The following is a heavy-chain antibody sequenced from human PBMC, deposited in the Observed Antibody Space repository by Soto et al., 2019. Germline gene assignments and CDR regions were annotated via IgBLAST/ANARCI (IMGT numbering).Heavy chain of an antibody. CDR2: SSATGAGT. D-gene: IGHD1-7*01. Sequence: EVQLLESGGGLVQPGGSLRLSCAASGFTFSSYGMTWVRQAPGKGLEWVSFSSATGAGTYYADSVKGRFTISRDNSKNTLYLQMTSLRADDTAVYYCAKDRRAGGNYGLYSYFWCQGALVIVSS. V-gene: IGHV3-23*01. CDR1: GFTFSSYG. J-gene: IGHJ4*02. CDR3: AKDRRAGGNYGLYSYF.